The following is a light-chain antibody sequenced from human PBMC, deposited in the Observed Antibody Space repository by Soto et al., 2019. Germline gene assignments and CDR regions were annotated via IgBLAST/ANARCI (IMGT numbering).Light chain of an antibody. J-gene: IGLJ1*01. V-gene: IGLV1-44*01. Sequence: QSVLTQPPSASGTPGQRVTISCSGSSSNIGSKTVNWYQQLPGTAPKLLIYSNYQRPSGVPDRFAGPKSGTSASLAISGLQSEDEADYYCSAWDAILNGYVFGTGTQLTVL. CDR2: SNY. CDR1: SSNIGSKT. CDR3: SAWDAILNGYV.